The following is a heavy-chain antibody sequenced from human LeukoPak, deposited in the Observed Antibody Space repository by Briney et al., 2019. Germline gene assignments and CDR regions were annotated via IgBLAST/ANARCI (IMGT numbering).Heavy chain of an antibody. CDR1: GFTFSSYA. Sequence: PGGSLRLSCAASGFTFSSYAMSWVRQAPGKGLEWVSAISGSGGSTFYADSVKGRFTISRDNSKNTLYLQMNSLRAEDTAVYYCAKEGIAELTHNWFDPWGQGTLVTVSS. CDR2: ISGSGGST. J-gene: IGHJ5*02. CDR3: AKEGIAELTHNWFDP. V-gene: IGHV3-23*01. D-gene: IGHD6-13*01.